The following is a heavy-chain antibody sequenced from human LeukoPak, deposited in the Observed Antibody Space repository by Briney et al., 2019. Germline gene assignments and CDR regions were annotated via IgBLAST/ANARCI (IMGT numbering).Heavy chain of an antibody. CDR3: AKEPVLRFLEWYSHYFDY. CDR1: GFAFSNSA. Sequence: GGSLRLSCSTSGFAFSNSAMNWVRQAPGKGLEWVSAISGGNGNTYYADSVKGRSTISRDNSKNTLYLQMNSLRAEDTAVYYCAKEPVLRFLEWYSHYFDYWGQGTLVTVSS. J-gene: IGHJ4*02. V-gene: IGHV3-23*01. CDR2: ISGGNGNT. D-gene: IGHD3-3*01.